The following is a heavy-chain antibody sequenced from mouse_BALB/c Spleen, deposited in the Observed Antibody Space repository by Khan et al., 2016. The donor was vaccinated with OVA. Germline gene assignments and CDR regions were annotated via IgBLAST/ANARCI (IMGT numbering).Heavy chain of an antibody. CDR1: GYSFTGYY. CDR2: VNPNTGNT. D-gene: IGHD2-14*01. CDR3: ARGYDFFAY. Sequence: EVQLLETGPDLVKPGASVKMSCKASGYSFTGYYMNWVKQSHGKSLECIGRVNPNTGNTNNNQKFRGKAILIVDTSSSTAYMELRSLTSEDSAVYYCARGYDFFAYWGQGTLVTVSA. V-gene: IGHV1-26*01. J-gene: IGHJ3*01.